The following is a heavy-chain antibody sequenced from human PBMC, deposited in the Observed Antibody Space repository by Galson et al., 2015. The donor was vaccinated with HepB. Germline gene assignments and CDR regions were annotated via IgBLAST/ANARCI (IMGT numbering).Heavy chain of an antibody. Sequence: QVQLQESGPGLVKPSETLSLTCTVSGGSISSYYWSWIRQPPGKGLEWIGYIYYSGSTNYNPSLKSRVTISVDTSKNQFSLKLSSVTAADTAVYYCARGELVNYYYYGMDVWGQGTTVTVSS. CDR2: IYYSGST. CDR1: GGSISSYY. V-gene: IGHV4-59*01. D-gene: IGHD6-13*01. J-gene: IGHJ6*02. CDR3: ARGELVNYYYYGMDV.